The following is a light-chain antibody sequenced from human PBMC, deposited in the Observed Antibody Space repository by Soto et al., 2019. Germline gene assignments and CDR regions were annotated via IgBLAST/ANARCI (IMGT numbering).Light chain of an antibody. CDR2: DAS. CDR1: ESVNIY. Sequence: EIVLTQSPATLSLSPGERATLSCRASESVNIYVAWYQQKPDRAPRLLIYDASDRATGIPGRFSGSGSGTYFTLTICSLESEDFAIYYCQQRDNWPLTFGGGTKVEMK. CDR3: QQRDNWPLT. V-gene: IGKV3-11*01. J-gene: IGKJ4*01.